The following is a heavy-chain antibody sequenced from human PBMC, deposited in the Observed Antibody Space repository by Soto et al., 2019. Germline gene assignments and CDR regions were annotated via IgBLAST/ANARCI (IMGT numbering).Heavy chain of an antibody. CDR2: INPSGGSR. CDR3: ARDRGFCSGGTCYMFDY. CDR1: GYSFTSND. V-gene: IGHV1-46*01. J-gene: IGHJ4*02. D-gene: IGHD2-15*01. Sequence: VASVKVSCKASGYSFTSNDMHWVRQAPGQGPEWMGIINPSGGSRRYAQRFQGRVNMTRDTSTSTVYMELSSLRTEDTAVYYCARDRGFCSGGTCYMFDYWGQGTPVTVSS.